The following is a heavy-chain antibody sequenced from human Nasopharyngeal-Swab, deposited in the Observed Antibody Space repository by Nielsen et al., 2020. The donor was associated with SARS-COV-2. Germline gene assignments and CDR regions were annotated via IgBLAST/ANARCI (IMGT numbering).Heavy chain of an antibody. CDR1: GFSITTYG. V-gene: IGHV3-23*01. CDR2: ISELGTGI. D-gene: IGHD1-14*01. CDR3: TRGLTGHIVQWNPSPY. J-gene: IGHJ4*02. Sequence: GESLKLSCAASGFSITTYGMTWVRQAPGKGLEWISGISELGTGIYYADSVWGRFTISRDTSKNTVYLQMNTLRADDTALYFCTRGLTGHIVQWNPSPYWGQGTLVTVSS.